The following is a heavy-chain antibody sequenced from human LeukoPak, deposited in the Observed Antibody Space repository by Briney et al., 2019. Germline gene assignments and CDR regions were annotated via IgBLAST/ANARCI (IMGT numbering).Heavy chain of an antibody. CDR1: GFPLRRYS. CDR3: ARSRYCSGGNCYLDAFDI. D-gene: IGHD2-15*01. Sequence: GGPLTLSCAASGFPLRRYSMNWLREAPGKGLECVSSISSSCIYIYHGDSERGRFPLSRDNAKNSLYLQMNSLRAEDTAVYYCARSRYCSGGNCYLDAFDIWGQGTMVTVSS. J-gene: IGHJ3*02. V-gene: IGHV3-21*01. CDR2: ISSSCIYI.